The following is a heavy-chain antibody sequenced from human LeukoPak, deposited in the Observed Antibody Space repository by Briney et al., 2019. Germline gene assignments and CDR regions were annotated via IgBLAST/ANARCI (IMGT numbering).Heavy chain of an antibody. CDR1: GFTFSDYY. V-gene: IGHV3-11*04. Sequence: NSGGSLRLSCAASGFTFSDYYMSWIRQAPGKGLEWVSYISSSGSTIYYADSVKGRFAISRDNAKNSLYLQMNSLRAEDTAVYYCARVGMGVDDCSGGSCYPPIYYYYYMDVWGKGTTVTVSS. CDR3: ARVGMGVDDCSGGSCYPPIYYYYYMDV. J-gene: IGHJ6*03. CDR2: ISSSGSTI. D-gene: IGHD2-15*01.